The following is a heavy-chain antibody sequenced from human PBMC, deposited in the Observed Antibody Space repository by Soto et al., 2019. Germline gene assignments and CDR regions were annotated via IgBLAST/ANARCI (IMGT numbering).Heavy chain of an antibody. CDR2: ISYDGSNK. Sequence: QVQLVESGGGVVQPGRSLRLSCAASGFTFSSYAMHWVRQAPGKGLEWVAVISYDGSNKYYADSVKGRFTISRDNSKXPLXLQMNSLIAEDTAVYYCARDRGLAVAGKVGDWFDPWGQGTLVTVSS. CDR3: ARDRGLAVAGKVGDWFDP. D-gene: IGHD6-19*01. V-gene: IGHV3-30-3*01. CDR1: GFTFSSYA. J-gene: IGHJ5*02.